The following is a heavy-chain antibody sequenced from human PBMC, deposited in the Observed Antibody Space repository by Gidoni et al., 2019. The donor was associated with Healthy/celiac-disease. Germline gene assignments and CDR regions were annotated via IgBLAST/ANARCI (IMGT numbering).Heavy chain of an antibody. V-gene: IGHV3-30*18. CDR3: ANGVWGSYRPGVH. CDR1: GFTFSSYG. D-gene: IGHD3-16*02. Sequence: QGQLVESGGGVVLPGRSLRRSGAASGFTFSSYGLHWVRQAPGQGLEWVAVISYDGSNKYYADSVKGLFTISRDNSKHTLYLQMNSLRAEDTAVYYCANGVWGSYRPGVHWGQGTLVTVSS. CDR2: ISYDGSNK. J-gene: IGHJ4*02.